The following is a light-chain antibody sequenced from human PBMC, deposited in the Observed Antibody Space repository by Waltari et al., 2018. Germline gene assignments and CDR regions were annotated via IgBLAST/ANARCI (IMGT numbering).Light chain of an antibody. Sequence: DIVMTQSPLSLPVTPGEPASISCRSSQSLVNTNTYNYLDWYLQKPGQSPQLLIYLGSSRASGVPDRFSGSGSGTDFTLHISRVEAEDVGVYYCMRTLRTPLTFGGGTTVEIK. J-gene: IGKJ4*01. CDR3: MRTLRTPLT. CDR2: LGS. CDR1: QSLVNTNTYNY. V-gene: IGKV2-28*01.